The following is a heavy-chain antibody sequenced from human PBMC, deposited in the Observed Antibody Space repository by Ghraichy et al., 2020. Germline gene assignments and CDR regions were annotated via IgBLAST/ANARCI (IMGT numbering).Heavy chain of an antibody. V-gene: IGHV4-34*01. J-gene: IGHJ6*02. CDR2: INHSGST. D-gene: IGHD6-6*01. Sequence: NLSLTCAVYGGSFSGYYWSWIRQPPGKGLEWIGEINHSGSTNYNPSLKSRVTISVDTSKNQFSLKLSSVTAADTAVYYCARESYSSSLYGMDVWGQGTTVTVSS. CDR3: ARESYSSSLYGMDV. CDR1: GGSFSGYY.